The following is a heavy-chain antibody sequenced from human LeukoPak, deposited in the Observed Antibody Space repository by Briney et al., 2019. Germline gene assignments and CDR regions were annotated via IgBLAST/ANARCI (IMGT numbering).Heavy chain of an antibody. CDR3: ARARYQLLYDNWFDP. D-gene: IGHD2-2*02. J-gene: IGHJ5*02. V-gene: IGHV1-69*01. Sequence: GSSVKVSCKASGGTFSSYAISWVRQAPGQGLEWMGGIIPIFGTANYAQKFQGRVTITADESTSTAYMELSSLRSEDTAVYYCARARYQLLYDNWFDPWGQGTLVTVSS. CDR2: IIPIFGTA. CDR1: GGTFSSYA.